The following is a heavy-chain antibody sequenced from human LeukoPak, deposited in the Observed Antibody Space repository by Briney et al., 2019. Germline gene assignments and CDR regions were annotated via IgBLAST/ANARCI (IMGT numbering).Heavy chain of an antibody. CDR2: IIPIFGTA. Sequence: SVKVSCKASGGTFSSYAISWVRQAPGQGLEWMGGIIPIFGTANYAQKFQGRVTITADESTSTAYMELSSLRSEDTAVYYCARYCSSTSCQLDAFDIWGQGTMFTVSS. CDR3: ARYCSSTSCQLDAFDI. CDR1: GGTFSSYA. J-gene: IGHJ3*02. V-gene: IGHV1-69*13. D-gene: IGHD2-2*01.